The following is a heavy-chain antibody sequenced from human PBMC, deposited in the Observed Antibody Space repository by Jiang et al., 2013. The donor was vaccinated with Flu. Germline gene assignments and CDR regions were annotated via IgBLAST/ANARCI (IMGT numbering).Heavy chain of an antibody. Sequence: GAEVKKPGSSVKVSCKASGGTFSSYAISWVRQAPGQGLEWMGGIIPIFGTANYAQKFQGRVTITADESTSTAYMELSSLRSEDTAVYYCARPQSPGIAVRDNDAFDIWGQGTMVTVSS. V-gene: IGHV1-69*01. J-gene: IGHJ3*02. CDR3: ARPQSPGIAVRDNDAFDI. D-gene: IGHD6-19*01. CDR2: IIPIFGTA. CDR1: GGTFSSYA.